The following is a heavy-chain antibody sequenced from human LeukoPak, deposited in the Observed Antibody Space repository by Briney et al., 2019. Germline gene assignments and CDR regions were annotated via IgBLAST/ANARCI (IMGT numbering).Heavy chain of an antibody. V-gene: IGHV4-4*07. CDR3: AKNTDDYTWFDP. Sequence: SETLSLTCTVSGGSISSYYWSWIRQPAGKGLEWIGRIYTSRSTNYNPSLKSRVTMSVDTSKNQFSLKLSSVTAADTAVYYCAKNTDDYTWFDPWGQGTLVTVSS. J-gene: IGHJ5*02. CDR2: IYTSRST. CDR1: GGSISSYY. D-gene: IGHD4-11*01.